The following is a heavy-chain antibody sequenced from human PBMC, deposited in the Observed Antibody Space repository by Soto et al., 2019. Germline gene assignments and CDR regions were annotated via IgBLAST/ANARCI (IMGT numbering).Heavy chain of an antibody. CDR2: INEDGSGK. CDR1: GFTFTNYW. V-gene: IGHV3-7*01. J-gene: IGHJ4*02. CDR3: ARYSGSYSADC. Sequence: GGSLRLSCAASGFTFTNYWMSWFRQAPGKGLEWVANINEDGSGKYYEDSVKGRFTISRDNAKNSLYLQMNSLRAEDTAVYYCARYSGSYSADCWGQGTLVTVSS. D-gene: IGHD1-26*01.